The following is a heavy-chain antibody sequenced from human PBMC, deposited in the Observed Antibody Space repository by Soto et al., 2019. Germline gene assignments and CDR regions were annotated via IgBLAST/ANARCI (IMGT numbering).Heavy chain of an antibody. J-gene: IGHJ4*02. CDR3: VTVVVFSYYFDY. V-gene: IGHV3-23*01. D-gene: IGHD2-21*01. Sequence: GGSLRLSCAASGFTFSSYAMSWVRQAPGKGLEWVSAISGSGGSTYYADSVKGRFTISRDNSKNTLYLQMNSLRAEDTAVYYCVTVVVFSYYFDYWGQGTLVTVSS. CDR2: ISGSGGST. CDR1: GFTFSSYA.